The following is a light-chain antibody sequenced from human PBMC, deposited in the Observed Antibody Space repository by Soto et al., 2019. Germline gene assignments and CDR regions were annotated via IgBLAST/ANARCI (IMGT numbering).Light chain of an antibody. CDR3: QKYDDVPWT. J-gene: IGKJ1*01. Sequence: AIRMTQSPSSFSASTGDRVTITCRASQGISSYLAWYQQKPGKAPKLLIYAASTLQSGVPSRFSGSGSGTDFTLTISCLQSEDFATYYCQKYDDVPWTFGQGTKVEIK. V-gene: IGKV1-8*01. CDR1: QGISSY. CDR2: AAS.